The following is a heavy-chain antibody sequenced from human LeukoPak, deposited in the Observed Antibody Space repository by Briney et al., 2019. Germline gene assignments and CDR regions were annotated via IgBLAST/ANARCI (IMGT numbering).Heavy chain of an antibody. V-gene: IGHV4-59*08. CDR3: ARGGTLNWFDH. CDR1: GGSISSYY. CDR2: IYYSGST. Sequence: SETLSLTCTVSGGSISSYYWSWIRQPPGKGLEWTGYIYYSGSTNYNPSLKSRVTISVDTSKNQFSLKLSSVTAADTAVYYCARGGTLNWFDHWGQGTLVTVSS. J-gene: IGHJ5*02.